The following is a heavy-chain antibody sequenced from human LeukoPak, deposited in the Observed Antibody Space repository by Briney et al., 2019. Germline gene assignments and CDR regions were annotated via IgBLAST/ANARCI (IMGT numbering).Heavy chain of an antibody. CDR2: IYATGST. V-gene: IGHV4-4*07. CDR3: ARAYYYTRGFHYYYYMDV. D-gene: IGHD3-22*01. CDR1: GGSISTYY. J-gene: IGHJ6*03. Sequence: SETLSLTCSVSGGSISTYYWTWIRQPAGKGLEWVGRIYATGSTSYSPSLESRVTMSVDTSNNQISMKLTSVTAADASVYFCARAYYYTRGFHYYYYMDVWGKGATVTVSS.